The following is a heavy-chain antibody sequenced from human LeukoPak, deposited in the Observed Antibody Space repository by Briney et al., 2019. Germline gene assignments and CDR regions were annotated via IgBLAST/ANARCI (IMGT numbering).Heavy chain of an antibody. CDR2: IYYSGST. Sequence: SETLSLTCTVSGGSMSSYCWSWLRQPPGKGLEWLGYIYYSGSTNYNPSLKSRVTISVDTSKNQFSLKLSSVTAADTAVYYCARRSYAWYFDLWGRGTLVTVSA. V-gene: IGHV4-59*08. CDR1: GGSMSSYC. CDR3: ARRSYAWYFDL. D-gene: IGHD1-26*01. J-gene: IGHJ2*01.